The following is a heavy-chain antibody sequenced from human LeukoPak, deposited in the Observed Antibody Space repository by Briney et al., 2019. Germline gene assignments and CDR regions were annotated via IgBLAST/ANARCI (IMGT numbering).Heavy chain of an antibody. CDR1: VFTFSNHN. J-gene: IGHJ4*02. D-gene: IGHD6-19*01. Sequence: GGSLRLSCAASVFTFSNHNMDWVRQAPVKGLEWVSSISTSSSYIYYADSVKGRFTISRDNAKNSLYLQMNSLRAENTAVYYCARDKWYSSDGGIDHWGQGTLVTVSS. CDR3: ARDKWYSSDGGIDH. CDR2: ISTSSSYI. V-gene: IGHV3-21*01.